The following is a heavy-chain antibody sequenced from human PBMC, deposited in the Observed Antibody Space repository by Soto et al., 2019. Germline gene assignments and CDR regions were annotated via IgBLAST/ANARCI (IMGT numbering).Heavy chain of an antibody. CDR1: GYSFAGYW. V-gene: IGHV5-10-1*01. CDR2: IDPRDSQT. D-gene: IGHD3-22*01. Sequence: GESLKISCKGSGYSFAGYWITWVRQKPGKGLEWMGRIDPRDSQTYYSPSFRGHVTISVTKSITTVFLQWSSLRASDTAMYYCARQIYYSDTGPNFQYYFDSWGQGTPVTVSS. CDR3: ARQIYYSDTGPNFQYYFDS. J-gene: IGHJ4*02.